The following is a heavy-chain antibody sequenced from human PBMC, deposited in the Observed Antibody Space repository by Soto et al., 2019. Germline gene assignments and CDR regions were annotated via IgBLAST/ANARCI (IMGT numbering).Heavy chain of an antibody. CDR2: IYWNDDK. V-gene: IGHV2-5*01. Sequence: QITLKESGPPLVKPTQTLTLTCTFSGFSLTTGGVGVGWIRQPPGKALEWLALIYWNDDKRYSPSLQSRLTVTQDTSKNQVVLTMTNMDPVDTATYYCAHRTNDILTGYYSPGYFDYWGPGTLVTVSS. CDR1: GFSLTTGGVG. J-gene: IGHJ4*02. D-gene: IGHD3-9*01. CDR3: AHRTNDILTGYYSPGYFDY.